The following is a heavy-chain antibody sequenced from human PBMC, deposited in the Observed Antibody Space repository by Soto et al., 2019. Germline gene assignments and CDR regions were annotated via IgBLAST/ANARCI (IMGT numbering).Heavy chain of an antibody. D-gene: IGHD5-12*01. J-gene: IGHJ4*02. V-gene: IGHV3-30-3*01. CDR3: ARDWDGGYVGNFDY. Sequence: QVQLVESGGGVVQPGRSLRLSCAASGFTFSSYAMHWVRQAPGKGLEWVAVISYDGSNKYYADSVKGRFTISRDNSKNTLYLQMNSLRAEDTAVYYCARDWDGGYVGNFDYWGQGTLVTVSS. CDR2: ISYDGSNK. CDR1: GFTFSSYA.